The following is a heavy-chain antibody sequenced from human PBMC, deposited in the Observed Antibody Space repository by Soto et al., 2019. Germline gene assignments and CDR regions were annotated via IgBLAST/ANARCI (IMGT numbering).Heavy chain of an antibody. D-gene: IGHD2-15*01. Sequence: QVQLVQSGAEVKKPGSSVKVSCTASGGTFSSYTISWVRQAPGQGLEWMGRIIPILGIANYAQKFQGRVTMTSNKSPSTAYMELSSLRSEDTAVYYCARGYCSGVSCYGNFDSWGQGPLVTVSS. V-gene: IGHV1-69*02. CDR3: ARGYCSGVSCYGNFDS. J-gene: IGHJ4*02. CDR1: GGTFSSYT. CDR2: IIPILGIA.